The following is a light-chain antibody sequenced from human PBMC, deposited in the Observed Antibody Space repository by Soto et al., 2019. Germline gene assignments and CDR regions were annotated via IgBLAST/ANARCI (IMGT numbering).Light chain of an antibody. Sequence: EIVMTQSPATLSVSPGARATLSCRAGQNIFGNLAWYQHKPGQPPRLLIYDASTRASNIPARFRGSRFETVFTRTISSLQAEDFAVYSSRQCHASPCFGQGKR. V-gene: IGKV3-15*01. CDR3: RQCHASPC. CDR1: QNIFGN. J-gene: IGKJ5*01. CDR2: DAS.